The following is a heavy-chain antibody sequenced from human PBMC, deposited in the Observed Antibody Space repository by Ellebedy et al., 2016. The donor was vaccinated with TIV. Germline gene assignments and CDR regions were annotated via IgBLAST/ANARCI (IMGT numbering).Heavy chain of an antibody. CDR1: GFPFSAYA. D-gene: IGHD2-8*01. J-gene: IGHJ6*02. CDR3: ARDKRDGVWSYGMDV. V-gene: IGHV3-23*01. Sequence: GGSLRLSCATSGFPFSAYAMSWVRQAPGKGLEWVSSAGGSGASAYYADSVKGRFTISRDTSKNTLDLQMNSLRAEDTAVYYCARDKRDGVWSYGMDVWGQGTTVTVSS. CDR2: AGGSGASA.